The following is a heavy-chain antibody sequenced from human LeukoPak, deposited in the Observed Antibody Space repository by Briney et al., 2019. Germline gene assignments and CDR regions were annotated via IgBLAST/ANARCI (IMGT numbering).Heavy chain of an antibody. V-gene: IGHV4-34*01. CDR3: ASRGLDSSGYFVDY. D-gene: IGHD3-22*01. CDR1: GFTFSTYS. Sequence: GSLRLSCAASGFTFSTYSMNWIRQPPGKGLEWIGEINHSGSTNYNPSLKSRVTISVDTSKNQFSLKLSSVTAADTAVYYCASRGLDSSGYFVDYWGQGTLVTVSS. CDR2: INHSGST. J-gene: IGHJ4*02.